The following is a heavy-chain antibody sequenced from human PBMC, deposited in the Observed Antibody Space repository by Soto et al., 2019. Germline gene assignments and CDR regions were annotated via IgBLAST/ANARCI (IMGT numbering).Heavy chain of an antibody. CDR1: GFTFSHYG. D-gene: IGHD4-4*01. CDR3: AKDLATVSTDYYYYAMDV. J-gene: IGHJ6*02. CDR2: IAYDGSNN. V-gene: IGHV3-30*18. Sequence: QVQLVESGGGVVQPGRSLRLSCETSGFTFSHYGMHWVRQAPGKGLEWVALIAYDGSNNYYADSVKGQFAISRDNSKNTLYLQMNRLRAEDTAVYYCAKDLATVSTDYYYYAMDVWGLGTTVTVSS.